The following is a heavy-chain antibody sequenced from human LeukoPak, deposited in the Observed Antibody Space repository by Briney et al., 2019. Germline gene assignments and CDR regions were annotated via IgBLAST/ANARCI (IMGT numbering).Heavy chain of an antibody. CDR2: IYYSGST. CDR3: ARGLAAAGTSYFDY. CDR1: GGAINSYY. J-gene: IGHJ4*02. Sequence: SETLSLTCTVSGGAINSYYWSWFRQPPGQGLEWIRFIYYSGSTNYSPSVKGRLTISVDTSKNQSSLKLSSVSAADAAVYYCARGLAAAGTSYFDYWGQGTLVTVSS. V-gene: IGHV4-59*01. D-gene: IGHD6-13*01.